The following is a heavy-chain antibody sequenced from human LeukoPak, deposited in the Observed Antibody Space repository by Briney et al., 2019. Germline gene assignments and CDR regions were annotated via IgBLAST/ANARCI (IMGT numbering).Heavy chain of an antibody. CDR1: GGSISSHY. D-gene: IGHD3-10*01. CDR3: ARVSPLGWFGDRDAFDI. CDR2: IYTSGST. Sequence: SETLSLTCTVSGGSISSHYWSWIRQPAGKGLEWIGRIYTSGSTNYNPSLKSRVTMSVDTSKNQFSLKLSSVTAADTAVYYCARVSPLGWFGDRDAFDIWGQGTMVTVSS. V-gene: IGHV4-4*07. J-gene: IGHJ3*02.